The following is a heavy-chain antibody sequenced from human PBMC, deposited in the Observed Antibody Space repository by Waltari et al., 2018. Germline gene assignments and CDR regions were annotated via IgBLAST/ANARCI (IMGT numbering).Heavy chain of an antibody. CDR2: FDPGDGET. V-gene: IGHV1-24*01. Sequence: QVQLVQSGAEVKKPGASVKVSCKVSGYTLTELSMHWVRQAPGKGLEWMGGFDPGDGETSYAEKFQGRVTMTEDTSTDTAYMELSSLRSEDTAVYYCATNRVGMVDTAMAVDYWGQGTLVTVSS. CDR3: ATNRVGMVDTAMAVDY. CDR1: GYTLTELS. J-gene: IGHJ4*02. D-gene: IGHD5-18*01.